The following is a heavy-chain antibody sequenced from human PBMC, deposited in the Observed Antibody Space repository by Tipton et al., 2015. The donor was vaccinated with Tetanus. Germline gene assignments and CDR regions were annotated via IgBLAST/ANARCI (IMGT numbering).Heavy chain of an antibody. D-gene: IGHD2-15*01. CDR2: SWYDGTDK. CDR3: AGEADCSGGSCFSGGFDN. Sequence: SLRLSCAASGFIFSSYGIHWVRQAPGKGLEWVAVSWYDGTDKYYADSVKGRFTISRDNSKNTLYLQMNSLRAEDGAVYYCAGEADCSGGSCFSGGFDNWGQGTQVTVSS. CDR1: GFIFSSYG. V-gene: IGHV3-33*01. J-gene: IGHJ4*02.